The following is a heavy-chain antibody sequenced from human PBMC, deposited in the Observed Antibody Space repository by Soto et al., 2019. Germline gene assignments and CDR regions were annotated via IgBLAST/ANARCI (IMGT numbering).Heavy chain of an antibody. V-gene: IGHV3-33*01. CDR2: IWSDGSNK. J-gene: IGHJ6*02. D-gene: IGHD4-4*01. CDR1: GFTFSSNG. CDR3: ARDGSNKPGFYYGMDA. Sequence: QVQLVESGGGVVQPGRSLRLSCAASGFTFSSNGMHWVRQAPGKGLEWVASIWSDGSNKYSADSVKGRFTISRDNCKNTLYLQRESLRDEDMAVYYCARDGSNKPGFYYGMDAWGQGTTVSVSS.